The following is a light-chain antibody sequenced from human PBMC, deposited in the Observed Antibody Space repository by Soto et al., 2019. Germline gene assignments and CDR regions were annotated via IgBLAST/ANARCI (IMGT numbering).Light chain of an antibody. J-gene: IGLJ1*01. V-gene: IGLV2-18*02. CDR2: EVN. Sequence: QSALTQPPSVSGSPGQSVTISCTGTSSDVGSYNRLSWYQQPPGTAPKLIMYEVNTRPSGVPDRFSGSKSGSTASLTISGLQAEDEADYYCCSYAGTATVFGTGTKLTVL. CDR3: CSYAGTATV. CDR1: SSDVGSYNR.